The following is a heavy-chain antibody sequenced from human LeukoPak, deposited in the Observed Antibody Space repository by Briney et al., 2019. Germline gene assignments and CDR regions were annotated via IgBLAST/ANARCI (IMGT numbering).Heavy chain of an antibody. CDR3: AREHAYYDYVWGSYRHASFDY. Sequence: GGSLSLSCAASGFTFSSYEMNWVRQAPGKGLEWVSYISSSGSTIYYADSVKGRFTISRDNAKNSLYLQMNSLRAEDTAVYYCAREHAYYDYVWGSYRHASFDYWGQGTLVTVSS. CDR1: GFTFSSYE. CDR2: ISSSGSTI. J-gene: IGHJ4*02. D-gene: IGHD3-16*02. V-gene: IGHV3-48*03.